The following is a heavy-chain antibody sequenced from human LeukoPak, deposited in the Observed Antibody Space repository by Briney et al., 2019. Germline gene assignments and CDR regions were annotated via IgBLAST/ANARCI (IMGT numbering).Heavy chain of an antibody. CDR2: INHSGST. J-gene: IGHJ4*02. CDR3: ARVQSAAAAIQF. Sequence: SETLSLTCAVYGGSFSGYYWSWIRQPPGKGLEWIGEINHSGSTNYNPSLKSRVTISVDTSKNQFSLKLSSVTAVDTAVYYCARVQSAAAAIQFWSQGTLVTVSS. V-gene: IGHV4-34*01. CDR1: GGSFSGYY. D-gene: IGHD6-13*01.